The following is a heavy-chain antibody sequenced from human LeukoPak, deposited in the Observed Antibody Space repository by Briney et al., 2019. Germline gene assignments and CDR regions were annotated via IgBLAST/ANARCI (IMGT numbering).Heavy chain of an antibody. D-gene: IGHD6-6*01. J-gene: IGHJ3*02. Sequence: ASVKVSCKASGYTFTGYYMHWVRQAPGQGLEWMGWINPNSGGTNYAQKFRGRVTMTRDTSISTAYMELSRLRSDDTAVYYCAREGAARRANDAFDIWGQGTMVTVSS. V-gene: IGHV1-2*02. CDR3: AREGAARRANDAFDI. CDR2: INPNSGGT. CDR1: GYTFTGYY.